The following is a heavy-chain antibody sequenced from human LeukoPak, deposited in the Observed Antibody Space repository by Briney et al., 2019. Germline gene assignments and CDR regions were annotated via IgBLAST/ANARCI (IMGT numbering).Heavy chain of an antibody. CDR3: ARVAGPDFAYDSSGYPTDWFDP. V-gene: IGHV1-69*05. J-gene: IGHJ5*02. CDR1: GGTFSSYA. Sequence: GSSVKVSCKASGGTFSSYAISWVRQAPGQGLEWMGGIIPIFGTANYAQKFQGRVTITTDESTSTAYMELSSLRSEDTAVYYCARVAGPDFAYDSSGYPTDWFDPWGQGTLVTVSS. D-gene: IGHD3-22*01. CDR2: IIPIFGTA.